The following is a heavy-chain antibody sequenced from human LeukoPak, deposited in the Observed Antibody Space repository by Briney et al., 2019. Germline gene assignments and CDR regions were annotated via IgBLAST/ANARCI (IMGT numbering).Heavy chain of an antibody. CDR2: VNENGRNT. V-gene: IGHV3-23*01. D-gene: IGHD6-19*01. J-gene: IGHJ4*02. CDR1: GFTFSKCG. Sequence: GASLRLPCAASGFTFSKCGMSWVRQAPGKGLEWVSTVNENGRNTHYADSVKGRFTISRDNSKNTLLLQMNSLRADDTALYYCTKGDGGSYPIDYWGQGTLVIVSS. CDR3: TKGDGGSYPIDY.